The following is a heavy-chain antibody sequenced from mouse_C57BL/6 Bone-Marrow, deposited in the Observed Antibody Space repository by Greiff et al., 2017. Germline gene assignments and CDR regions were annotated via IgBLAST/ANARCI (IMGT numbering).Heavy chain of an antibody. CDR1: GYTFTSYG. Sequence: VHLVESGAELARPRASVKLSCKASGYTFTSYGISWVKQRTGQGLEWIGEIYPRSGNTYYNEKFKGKATLTADKSSSTAYMELRSLTSEDSAVYFCARIYYGNYEGLDYWGQGTTLTVSS. V-gene: IGHV1-81*01. J-gene: IGHJ2*01. CDR3: ARIYYGNYEGLDY. CDR2: IYPRSGNT. D-gene: IGHD2-1*01.